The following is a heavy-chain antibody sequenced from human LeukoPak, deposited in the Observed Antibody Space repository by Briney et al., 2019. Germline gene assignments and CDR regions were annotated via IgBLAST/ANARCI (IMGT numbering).Heavy chain of an antibody. J-gene: IGHJ5*02. V-gene: IGHV3-23*01. CDR2: ISGSGGST. CDR1: GFTFSSYA. D-gene: IGHD2-15*01. CDR3: AKDRMGVVAATFWFDP. Sequence: GGSLRLSCAASGFTFSSYAMSWVRQAPGKGLEWVSAISGSGGSTYYADSVKVRFTISRDNSKNTLYLQMNSLRAEDTAVYYCAKDRMGVVAATFWFDPWGQGTLVTVSS.